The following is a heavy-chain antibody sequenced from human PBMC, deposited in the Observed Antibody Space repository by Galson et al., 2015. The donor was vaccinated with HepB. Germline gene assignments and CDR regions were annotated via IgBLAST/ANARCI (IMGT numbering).Heavy chain of an antibody. J-gene: IGHJ6*03. V-gene: IGHV1-69*04. D-gene: IGHD1-26*01. CDR1: GGTFSNYA. CDR2: IIPFLGIA. CDR3: ARGVKPQWELTLYSYMDV. Sequence: SVKVSCKASGGTFSNYAITWVRQAPGQGLEWMGRIIPFLGIAAYAQKFQGRVTITADKSTTTAYMEVRSLRSEDTAVYYCARGVKPQWELTLYSYMDVWGTGTTVTVSS.